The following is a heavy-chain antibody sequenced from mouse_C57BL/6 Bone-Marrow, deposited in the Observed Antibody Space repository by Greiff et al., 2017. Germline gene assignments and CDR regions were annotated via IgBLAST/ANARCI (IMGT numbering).Heavy chain of an antibody. Sequence: QVQLQQPGAELVKPGASVKLSCKASGYTFTSYWMHWVKQRPGRGLEWIGRIDPNSGGTKYNEKFKSKTTLTVDKPSSTAYMQLSSLTSEDSAVYDCARPQFTTVVATPFAYWGQGTLVTVSA. D-gene: IGHD1-1*01. CDR1: GYTFTSYW. J-gene: IGHJ3*01. CDR2: IDPNSGGT. CDR3: ARPQFTTVVATPFAY. V-gene: IGHV1-72*01.